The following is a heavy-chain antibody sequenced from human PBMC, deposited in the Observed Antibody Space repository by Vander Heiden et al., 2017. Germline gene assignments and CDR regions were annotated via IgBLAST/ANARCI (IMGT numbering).Heavy chain of an antibody. D-gene: IGHD4-17*01. V-gene: IGHV4-31*03. CDR1: GGSISSGGYY. Sequence: QVQLQESGPGLVKPSQTLSLTCTVSGGSISSGGYYWSWIRQHPGKGLEWIGYIYYSGSTYYNPSLKSRVTISVDTSKNQFSLKLSSVTAADTAVYYCAQTSPHDYGDYGAEFFDYWGQGTLVTVSS. J-gene: IGHJ4*02. CDR3: AQTSPHDYGDYGAEFFDY. CDR2: IYYSGST.